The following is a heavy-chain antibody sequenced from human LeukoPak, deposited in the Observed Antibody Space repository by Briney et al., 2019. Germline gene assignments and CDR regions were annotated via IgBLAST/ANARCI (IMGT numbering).Heavy chain of an antibody. CDR1: GFTFSDYY. D-gene: IGHD6-13*01. V-gene: IGHV3-11*04. CDR3: ARDLRSSSWYSDFDY. CDR2: ISSSGSTI. Sequence: PGGSLRLSCAASGFTFSDYYMSWIRQAPGKGLEWVSHISSSGSTIYYADSVKGRFTISRDNAKNSLYLQMNSLRAEDTAVYYCARDLRSSSWYSDFDYWGQGTLVTVSS. J-gene: IGHJ4*02.